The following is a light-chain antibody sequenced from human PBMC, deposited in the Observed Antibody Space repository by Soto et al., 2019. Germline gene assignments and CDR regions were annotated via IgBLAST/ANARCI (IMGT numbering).Light chain of an antibody. V-gene: IGKV3-20*01. CDR3: HHYGSSPPYI. CDR2: TAS. J-gene: IGKJ2*01. CDR1: QSVSSSS. Sequence: EIVLTQSPGTVSLSPGERATLSCRASQSVSSSSLAWYQQRPGQSPRLLIFTASSMATGTPDRFSGSGSGTAFPQTLSRLEPEDFAVQYCHHYGSSPPYIFGPGTKVEIK.